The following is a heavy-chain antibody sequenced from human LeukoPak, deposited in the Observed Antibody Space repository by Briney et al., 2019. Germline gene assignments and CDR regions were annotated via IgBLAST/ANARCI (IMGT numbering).Heavy chain of an antibody. CDR3: ARVLRGGSWYFDL. V-gene: IGHV5-10-1*01. CDR2: IEPSDSYI. Sequence: GESLKISCKGSGYSFTSYWLSWVRQMPGKGLEWMGRIEPSDSYIRYSESFQGHVTISADKSINTAYLQWNSLKASDTAMYYCARVLRGGSWYFDLWGRGTLVTVSS. J-gene: IGHJ2*01. CDR1: GYSFTSYW. D-gene: IGHD3-10*01.